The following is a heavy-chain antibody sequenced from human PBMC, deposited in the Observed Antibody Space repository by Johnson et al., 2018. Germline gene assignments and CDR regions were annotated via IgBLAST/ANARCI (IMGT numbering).Heavy chain of an antibody. CDR3: AKGAHPYAPGYYGMDV. J-gene: IGHJ6*02. V-gene: IGHV3-30-3*01. Sequence: QVQLVESGGGVVQPGRSLRLSCAASGFTFSSYAMHWVRQAPGKGLEWVAVISYDGSNKYYADSVKGRFTISRDNSKNTLYLQMNSLRAEDTAVYYCAKGAHPYAPGYYGMDVWGQGTTVTVSS. CDR1: GFTFSSYA. CDR2: ISYDGSNK.